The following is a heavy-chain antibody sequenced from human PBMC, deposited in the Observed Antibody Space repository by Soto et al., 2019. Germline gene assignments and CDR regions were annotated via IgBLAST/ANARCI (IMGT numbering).Heavy chain of an antibody. Sequence: DSVRVSCEASGYSFTNSGVSWVRQASGQGLEWMGWMNPGSGDTGYAQKFQGRVTMTRDISIATAYMELSSLRSDDTAIYYCARMETFGSLNWFDPWGQGTLVTVSS. D-gene: IGHD3-16*01. CDR1: GYSFTNSG. CDR2: MNPGSGDT. CDR3: ARMETFGSLNWFDP. V-gene: IGHV1-8*01. J-gene: IGHJ5*02.